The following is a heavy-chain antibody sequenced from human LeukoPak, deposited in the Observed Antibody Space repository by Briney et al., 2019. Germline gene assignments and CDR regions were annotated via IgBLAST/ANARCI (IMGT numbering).Heavy chain of an antibody. V-gene: IGHV3-7*01. D-gene: IGHD5-18*01. CDR1: GFTFSTYW. J-gene: IGHJ4*02. Sequence: GGALRLSCAASGFTFSTYWMSWVRQAPGKGREGVANIKQDGSEKYYLDSVKGRFTISRDNAKNSLYLQMNSLRAEDTAVYYCATKGYSYAKGYWGQGTLVTVSS. CDR3: ATKGYSYAKGY. CDR2: IKQDGSEK.